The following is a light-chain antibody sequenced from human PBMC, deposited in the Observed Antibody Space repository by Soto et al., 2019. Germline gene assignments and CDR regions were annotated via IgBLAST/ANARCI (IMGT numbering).Light chain of an antibody. V-gene: IGLV2-14*03. CDR3: GSYRSSITLGGV. J-gene: IGLJ2*01. CDR1: SSDVGGYNY. CDR2: DVS. Sequence: QSVLTQPASVSGSPGQSITISCTGTSSDVGGYNYVSWYQQHPGKAPKLVMYDVSNRPSGISNRFSGSNSGNTATLTISGLQAEDEADYFCGSYRSSITLGGVFGGGTKLTVL.